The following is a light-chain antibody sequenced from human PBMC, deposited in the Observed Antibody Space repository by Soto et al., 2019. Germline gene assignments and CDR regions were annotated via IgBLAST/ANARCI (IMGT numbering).Light chain of an antibody. V-gene: IGKV1D-13*01. CDR3: QHFNNHPRT. J-gene: IGKJ4*01. CDR2: DAS. CDR1: QGIASR. Sequence: AIQLTQSPSSLSASVGDRVTIACRASQGIASRLAWNQRKAGKVPKLLIHDASSLQSGVPLRFSGSGSATDFTPTISSLQPENSDTYPCQHFNNHPRTLRGGTKVDIK.